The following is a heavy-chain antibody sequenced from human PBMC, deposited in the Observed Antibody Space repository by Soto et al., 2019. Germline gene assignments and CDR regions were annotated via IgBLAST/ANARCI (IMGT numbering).Heavy chain of an antibody. CDR2: ISPYNGKT. V-gene: IGHV1-18*01. CDR3: ARQPGVVGTADLYGMDV. Sequence: QVPLVQSGAEVKKPGASVNDSCKASGYTFTNFGLNWVRQAPGQGLEWMAWISPYNGKTDYAQKVQGRVTVTTDTATATAYMEMSSLTSDDTAVYCCARQPGVVGTADLYGMDVWGQGTTLTVSS. CDR1: GYTFTNFG. D-gene: IGHD2-21*02. J-gene: IGHJ6*02.